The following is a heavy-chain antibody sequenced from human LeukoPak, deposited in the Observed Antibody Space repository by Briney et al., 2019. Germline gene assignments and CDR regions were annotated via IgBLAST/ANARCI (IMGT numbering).Heavy chain of an antibody. CDR3: ARHRRYYDSSGYYPGKYYFDY. CDR2: IYYSGST. J-gene: IGHJ4*02. CDR1: GGSISSYY. D-gene: IGHD3-22*01. Sequence: SETLSLTCTVSGGSISSYYWSWIRQPPGKGLEWIGYIYYSGSTNYNPSLKSRVTISVDTSKNQFSLKLSSVTAADTAVYYCARHRRYYDSSGYYPGKYYFDYWGQGTLVTVSS. V-gene: IGHV4-59*08.